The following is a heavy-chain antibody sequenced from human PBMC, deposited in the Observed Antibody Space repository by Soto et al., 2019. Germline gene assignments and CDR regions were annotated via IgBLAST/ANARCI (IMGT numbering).Heavy chain of an antibody. D-gene: IGHD2-15*01. CDR1: GGTFSSYT. V-gene: IGHV1-69*02. CDR2: IIPILGIA. J-gene: IGHJ4*02. Sequence: QVQLVQSGAEVNKPGSSVKVSCKASGGTFSSYTISWVRQAPGQGLEWMGRIIPILGIANYAQKFQGRVKITPAKSTSPAYMELSSLRSEDTAVYYCASGYCSGGSCYFYWGQGTLVTVSS. CDR3: ASGYCSGGSCYFY.